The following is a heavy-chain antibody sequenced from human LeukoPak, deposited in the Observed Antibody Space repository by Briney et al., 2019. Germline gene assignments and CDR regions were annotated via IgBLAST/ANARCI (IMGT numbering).Heavy chain of an antibody. D-gene: IGHD5-18*01. J-gene: IGHJ6*03. V-gene: IGHV4-39*01. Sequence: SETLSLTCTVSGGSISSSSYYWGWIRQPPGKGLEWIGSIYYSGSTYYNPSLKSRVTISVDTSKNQFSLKLSSVTAADTAVCYCARGRSGYSYGSPYYMDVWGKGTTVTVSS. CDR1: GGSISSSSYY. CDR2: IYYSGST. CDR3: ARGRSGYSYGSPYYMDV.